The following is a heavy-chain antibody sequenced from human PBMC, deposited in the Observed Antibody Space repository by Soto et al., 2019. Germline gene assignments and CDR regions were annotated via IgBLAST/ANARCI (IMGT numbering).Heavy chain of an antibody. CDR2: ISSSSSYI. V-gene: IGHV3-21*01. Sequence: EVQLVESGGGLVKPGGSLRLSCAASGFTFSSYSMNWVRQAPGKGLEWVSSISSSSSYIYYADSVKGRFTISRDNAKNSLYMQMNSLRAEDTAVYYCASGNSSSWYDFYYYYYGMDVWGQGTTVTVSS. CDR1: GFTFSSYS. J-gene: IGHJ6*02. D-gene: IGHD6-13*01. CDR3: ASGNSSSWYDFYYYYYGMDV.